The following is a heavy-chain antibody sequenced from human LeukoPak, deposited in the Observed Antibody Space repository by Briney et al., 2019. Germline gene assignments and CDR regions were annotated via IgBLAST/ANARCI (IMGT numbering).Heavy chain of an antibody. CDR1: GFTFSSYA. V-gene: IGHV3-64*01. D-gene: IGHD5-12*01. CDR2: ISSNGGST. CDR3: ARYGYSGYDLDY. Sequence: PGGSLRLSCAASGFTFSSYAMHWVRQAPGKGLEYVSAISSNGGSTYYANSVKGRFTISRDNSKNTLYLQMGSLRAEDMAVYYCARYGYSGYDLDYWGQGTLVTVSS. J-gene: IGHJ4*02.